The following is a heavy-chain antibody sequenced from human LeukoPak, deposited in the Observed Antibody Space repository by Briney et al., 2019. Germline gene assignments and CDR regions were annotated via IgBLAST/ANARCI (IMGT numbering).Heavy chain of an antibody. V-gene: IGHV1-46*01. CDR2: INPSGGXT. CDR1: GYTFXXXX. Sequence: ASVKVXXXXSGYTFXXXXXXXVRQAXGXXXXXXXXINPSGGXTSYAQXXXXRVXMTXXTSTSTVYMELSXLRSXXTAVYYCARGQSGSYRKYYFDYWGQGTLVTVSS. D-gene: IGHD1-26*01. CDR3: ARGQSGSYRKYYFDY. J-gene: IGHJ4*02.